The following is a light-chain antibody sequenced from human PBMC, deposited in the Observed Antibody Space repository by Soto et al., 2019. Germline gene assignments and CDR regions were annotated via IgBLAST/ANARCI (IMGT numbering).Light chain of an antibody. CDR3: QQYGRSGT. CDR2: ATS. CDR1: QSVSRTY. V-gene: IGKV3-20*01. Sequence: EILLTQSPATLSLSPLEIATLSFMASQSVSRTYLAWYQQKPVQAPRLLIYATSSRATGIPDRFSGSGSGTDFTLTISRLEPEDFAVYYCQQYGRSGTFGQGTKVDIK. J-gene: IGKJ1*01.